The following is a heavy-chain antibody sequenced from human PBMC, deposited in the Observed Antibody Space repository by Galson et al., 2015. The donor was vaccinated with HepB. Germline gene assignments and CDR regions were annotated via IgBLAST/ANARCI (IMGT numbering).Heavy chain of an antibody. CDR1: GYTFTSYD. Sequence: SVKVSCKASGYTFTSYDINWVRQATGQGLEWMGWMNPNSGNTGYAQKFQGRVTMTRNTSISTAYMELSSLRSEDTAVYYCASGGPHIAVAGDDAFDIWGQGTMVTVSS. CDR3: ASGGPHIAVAGDDAFDI. J-gene: IGHJ3*02. V-gene: IGHV1-8*01. CDR2: MNPNSGNT. D-gene: IGHD6-19*01.